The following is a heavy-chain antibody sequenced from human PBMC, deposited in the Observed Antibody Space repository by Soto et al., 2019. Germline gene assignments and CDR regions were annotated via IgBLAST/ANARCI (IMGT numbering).Heavy chain of an antibody. J-gene: IGHJ4*02. CDR3: AHRQDVNCSSTSGYTFDY. CDR2: IYWDDDK. V-gene: IGHV2-5*02. CDR1: GFSLSTSGVG. D-gene: IGHD2-2*02. Sequence: QITLKESGPTLVKPTQTLTLTCTFSGFSLSTSGVGVGWIRQPPGKALEWLALIYWDDDKRYSPSLKSRLTITKDTSKNQVVLTMTNMDPVDTATYYCAHRQDVNCSSTSGYTFDYWGQGTLVTVSS.